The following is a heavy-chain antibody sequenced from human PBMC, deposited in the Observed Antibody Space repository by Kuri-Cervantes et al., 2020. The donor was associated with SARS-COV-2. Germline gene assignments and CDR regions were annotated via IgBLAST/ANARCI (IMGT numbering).Heavy chain of an antibody. CDR1: GYTFTSYG. V-gene: IGHV1-18*04. D-gene: IGHD6-19*01. Sequence: ASVKVSCKASGYTFTSYGISGVRQAPGQGLEWMGWISAYNGNTNYAQKLQGRVTMTTDTSTSTAYMELRSLRSEDTAVYYCARDRGEQWLVSHYYYYGMDVWGQGTTVTVSS. J-gene: IGHJ6*02. CDR2: ISAYNGNT. CDR3: ARDRGEQWLVSHYYYYGMDV.